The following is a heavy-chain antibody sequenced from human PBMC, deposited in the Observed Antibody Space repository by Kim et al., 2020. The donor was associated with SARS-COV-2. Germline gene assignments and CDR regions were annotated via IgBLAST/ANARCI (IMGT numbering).Heavy chain of an antibody. CDR2: ISWNSGSI. D-gene: IGHD6-13*01. J-gene: IGHJ4*02. CDR3: AKDTEIAAAGNFDH. Sequence: GGSLRLSCAASGFTFDDYAMHWVRQAPGKGLEWVSGISWNSGSIGYADSVKGRFTISRDNAKNSLYLQMNSLRAEDTALYYCAKDTEIAAAGNFDHWCQG. CDR1: GFTFDDYA. V-gene: IGHV3-9*01.